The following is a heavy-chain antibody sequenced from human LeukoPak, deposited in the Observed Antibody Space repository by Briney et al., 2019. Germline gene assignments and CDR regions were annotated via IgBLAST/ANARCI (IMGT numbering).Heavy chain of an antibody. CDR3: AREGFGGLSHFDY. J-gene: IGHJ4*02. CDR1: GGSFSGDY. D-gene: IGHD3-10*01. V-gene: IGHV4-34*01. Sequence: SETLSLTCVVYGGSFSGDYWSWIRQPPGRGLEWIGEINHSGRTNYNPSLKSRVTISVDTSKNQFSLKLSSVTAADTAVYCCAREGFGGLSHFDYWGQGTLVTVSS. CDR2: INHSGRT.